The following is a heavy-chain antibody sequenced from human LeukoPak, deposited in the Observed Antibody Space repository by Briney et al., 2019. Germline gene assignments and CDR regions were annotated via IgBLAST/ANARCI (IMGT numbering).Heavy chain of an antibody. J-gene: IGHJ4*02. Sequence: GRSLRLSRAASGFTFSSYSMNWVRQAPGKGLEWVSYISSSSSTIYYADSVKGRFTISRDNAKNSLYLQMNSLRAEDTAVYYCARQYDFWSGYYTGWDDYWGQGTLVTVSS. CDR1: GFTFSSYS. CDR3: ARQYDFWSGYYTGWDDY. CDR2: ISSSSSTI. D-gene: IGHD3-3*01. V-gene: IGHV3-48*01.